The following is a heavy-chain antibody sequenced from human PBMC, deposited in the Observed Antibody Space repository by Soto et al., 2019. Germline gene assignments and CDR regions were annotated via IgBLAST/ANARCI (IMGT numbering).Heavy chain of an antibody. Sequence: GGSLRLSCAASGFTFSDYSMNWVRQAPGKGLEWVSYISNSAIYYADSVKGRFTISRDIAENSLYLQMNSLRDEGTAVYYCARDHIWSFDYWGQGALVTVSS. CDR1: GFTFSDYS. J-gene: IGHJ4*02. V-gene: IGHV3-48*02. CDR3: ARDHIWSFDY. D-gene: IGHD2-8*02. CDR2: ISNSAI.